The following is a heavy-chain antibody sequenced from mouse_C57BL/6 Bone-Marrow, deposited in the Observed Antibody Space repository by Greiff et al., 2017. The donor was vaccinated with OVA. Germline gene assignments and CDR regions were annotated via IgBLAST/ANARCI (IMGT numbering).Heavy chain of an antibody. CDR2: ISSGSSTI. D-gene: IGHD2-3*01. V-gene: IGHV5-17*01. CDR3: ARGWLLSWYFDV. CDR1: GFTFSDYG. J-gene: IGHJ1*03. Sequence: EVKLMESGGGLVKPGGSLKLSCAASGFTFSDYGMHWVRQAPEKGLEWVAYISSGSSTIYYADTVKGRFTISRDNAKNTLFLQMTSLRSEDTAMYYCARGWLLSWYFDVWGTGTTVTVSS.